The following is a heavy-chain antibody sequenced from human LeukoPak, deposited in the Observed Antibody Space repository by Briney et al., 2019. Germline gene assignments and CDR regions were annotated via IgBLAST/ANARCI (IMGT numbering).Heavy chain of an antibody. Sequence: PSETLSLTCAVYGGSFSGYYWSWIRQPPGKGLEWIGEINHSGSTNYNPSLKSRGTISVDTSKNQFSLKLSSVTAADTAVYYCATGSGSYFPAAYWGQGTLVTVSS. CDR2: INHSGST. J-gene: IGHJ4*02. V-gene: IGHV4-34*01. D-gene: IGHD3-10*01. CDR3: ATGSGSYFPAAY. CDR1: GGSFSGYY.